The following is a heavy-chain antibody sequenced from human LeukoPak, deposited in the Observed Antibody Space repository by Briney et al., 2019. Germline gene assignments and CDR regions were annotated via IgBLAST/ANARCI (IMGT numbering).Heavy chain of an antibody. J-gene: IGHJ4*02. D-gene: IGHD3-10*01. Sequence: GGSLGLSCAASGFTFSSYAMSWVRQAPGKGLEWVSAISGSGGSTYYADSVKGRFTISRDNSKNTLYLQMNSLRAEDTAVYYCAKDLRFGEFFDHWGQGTLVTVSS. CDR3: AKDLRFGEFFDH. CDR1: GFTFSSYA. CDR2: ISGSGGST. V-gene: IGHV3-23*01.